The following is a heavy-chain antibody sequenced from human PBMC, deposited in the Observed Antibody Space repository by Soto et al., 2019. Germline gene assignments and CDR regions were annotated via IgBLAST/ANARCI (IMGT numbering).Heavy chain of an antibody. J-gene: IGHJ4*02. CDR3: GNEGESGSGWVDY. D-gene: IGHD6-19*01. V-gene: IGHV3-23*01. Sequence: GGSLRLSCAASGFIFSNYAMSWVRQAPGKGLEWVSAISGSDGSTYYAVSVKGRFTISRDNSKNTMYLEMNGLGDEDTAVYYCGNEGESGSGWVDYWGQGTMVTVSS. CDR2: ISGSDGST. CDR1: GFIFSNYA.